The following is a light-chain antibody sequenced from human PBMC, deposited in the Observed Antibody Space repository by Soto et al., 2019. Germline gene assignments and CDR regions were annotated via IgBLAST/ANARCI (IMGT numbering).Light chain of an antibody. Sequence: DIQMTQSPSSLSASVGDRVTITCRASQTINSNLNWYQQKPGRAPNLLIYAASSLHSGVPSRFTGSASGTDFTLTISSLQPEDSATYYCQQSYTTPRTFGQGTKV. J-gene: IGKJ1*01. CDR2: AAS. CDR3: QQSYTTPRT. V-gene: IGKV1-39*01. CDR1: QTINSN.